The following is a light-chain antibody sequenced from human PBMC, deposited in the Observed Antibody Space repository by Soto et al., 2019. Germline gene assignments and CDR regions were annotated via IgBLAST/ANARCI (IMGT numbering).Light chain of an antibody. Sequence: QSVLTQPASVSYSPGQSITISCTGTSSDVGGSNFVSWYQQHPGKPPKLIIYDVANRPSGVSNRFSGSKSGSTASLIISRLQTEDEADYYCVSYTSSTTYGFGTGTKGTGL. CDR3: VSYTSSTTYG. CDR1: SSDVGGSNF. J-gene: IGLJ1*01. CDR2: DVA. V-gene: IGLV2-14*03.